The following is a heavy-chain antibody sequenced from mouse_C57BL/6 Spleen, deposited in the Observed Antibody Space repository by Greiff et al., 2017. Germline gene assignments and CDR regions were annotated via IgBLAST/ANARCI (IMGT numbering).Heavy chain of an antibody. V-gene: IGHV2-2*01. J-gene: IGHJ3*01. Sequence: VQLQQSGPGLVQPSQSLSITCTVSGFSFTSYGVHWVRQSPGKGLEWLGVIWSGGSTDYNAAFISRLSISKDNSKSQVFFKMNSLQADDTAIYYCARHLYGNSLAYWGQGTLVTVSA. CDR2: IWSGGST. D-gene: IGHD2-1*01. CDR3: ARHLYGNSLAY. CDR1: GFSFTSYG.